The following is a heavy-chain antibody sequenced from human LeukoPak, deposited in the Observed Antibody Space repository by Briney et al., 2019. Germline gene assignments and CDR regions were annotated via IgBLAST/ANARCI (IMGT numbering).Heavy chain of an antibody. D-gene: IGHD4-17*01. Sequence: PGGSLRLSCVASGLTFRSYAMSCVRQAPGKGLEWVSTISGSGGSTYYADSVKGRFTISRDNSKNTLYLQMNSLRAEDTAVYYCANYMTTVTTSAFDVWGQGTMVTVSS. CDR2: ISGSGGST. J-gene: IGHJ3*01. CDR1: GLTFRSYA. CDR3: ANYMTTVTTSAFDV. V-gene: IGHV3-23*01.